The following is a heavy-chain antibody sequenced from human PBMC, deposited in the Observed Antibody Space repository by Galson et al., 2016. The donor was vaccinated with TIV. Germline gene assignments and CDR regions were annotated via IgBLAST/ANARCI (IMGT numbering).Heavy chain of an antibody. CDR2: ISSDSNYM. Sequence: SLRLSCAASGFIFSTYTMNWVRQAPGKGLEWVSSISSDSNYMHYADSVKGRFTISRDNAKNSLYLHMNSLRAEDTAVYYCASGWGLGIVATLFDKWGQGALVTVSS. D-gene: IGHD2-21*01. V-gene: IGHV3-21*01. J-gene: IGHJ4*02. CDR1: GFIFSTYT. CDR3: ASGWGLGIVATLFDK.